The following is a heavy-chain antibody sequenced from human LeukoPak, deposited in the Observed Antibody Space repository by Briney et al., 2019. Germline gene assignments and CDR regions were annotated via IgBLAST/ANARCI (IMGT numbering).Heavy chain of an antibody. CDR2: IYYSGST. Sequence: PSETLSLTCTVSGGPISSGDYYWSWIPQPPGKGLEWIGYIYYSGSTYYNPSLKSRVTISVDTSKNQFSLKLSSVTAADTAVHYCARVRGVTDWFDPWGQGTLVTVSS. D-gene: IGHD2-21*02. J-gene: IGHJ5*02. CDR1: GGPISSGDYY. CDR3: ARVRGVTDWFDP. V-gene: IGHV4-30-4*08.